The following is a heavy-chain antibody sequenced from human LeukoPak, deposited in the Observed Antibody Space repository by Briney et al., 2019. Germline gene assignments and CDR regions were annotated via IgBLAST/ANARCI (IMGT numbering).Heavy chain of an antibody. Sequence: PGGSLRLSCAASGFTFSSYAMSWVRQAPGKGLEWVSAFSGSGGSTYYADSVKGRFTISRDNSKNTLYLQMNSLRAEDMAVYYCATPSTVTTGWFDPWGQGTLVTVSS. V-gene: IGHV3-23*01. CDR1: GFTFSSYA. J-gene: IGHJ5*02. CDR3: ATPSTVTTGWFDP. D-gene: IGHD4-17*01. CDR2: FSGSGGST.